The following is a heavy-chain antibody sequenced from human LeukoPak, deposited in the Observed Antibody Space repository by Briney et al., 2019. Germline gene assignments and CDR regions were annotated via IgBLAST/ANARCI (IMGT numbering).Heavy chain of an antibody. CDR2: INPNNGGT. J-gene: IGHJ4*02. D-gene: IGHD3-22*01. V-gene: IGHV1-2*02. CDR1: GYTFTGYY. Sequence: ASVKVSCKASGYTFTGYYMHWVRQAPGQGLEWMGWINPNNGGTNHAQKFQGRVTMTRDTSISTAYMELSRLRSDDPAVYYCAMSHDYYDSSGYYYFDYWGQGTLVTVSS. CDR3: AMSHDYYDSSGYYYFDY.